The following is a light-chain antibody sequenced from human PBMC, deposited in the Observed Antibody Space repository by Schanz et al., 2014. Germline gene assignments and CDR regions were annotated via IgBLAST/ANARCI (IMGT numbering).Light chain of an antibody. CDR1: SSDVGGYNY. CDR3: CSYAGSFTWV. CDR2: DVS. V-gene: IGLV2-11*01. Sequence: QSALTQPASVSGSPGQSITISCTGTSSDVGGYNYVSWFQQHPGKAPKLMIYDVSKRPSGVPDRFSGSKSGNTASLTISGLQAEDEADYYCCSYAGSFTWVFGGRTKVTVL. J-gene: IGLJ3*02.